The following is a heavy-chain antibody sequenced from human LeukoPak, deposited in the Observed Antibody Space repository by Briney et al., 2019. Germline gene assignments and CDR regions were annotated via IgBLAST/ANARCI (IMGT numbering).Heavy chain of an antibody. J-gene: IGHJ4*02. V-gene: IGHV1-69*13. CDR3: ARDIGIAVAAY. CDR1: GGTFSSYA. D-gene: IGHD6-19*01. CDR2: IIPIFGTA. Sequence: GASVTVSCTASGGTFSSYAISWVRQAPGQGLEWMGGIIPIFGTANYAQKFQGRVTITADESTSTAYMELSSLRSEDTAVYYCARDIGIAVAAYWGQGTLVTVSS.